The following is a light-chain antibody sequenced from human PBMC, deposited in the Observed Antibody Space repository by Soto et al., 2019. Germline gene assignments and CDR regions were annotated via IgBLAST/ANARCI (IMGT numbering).Light chain of an antibody. CDR1: SSDVGANNY. V-gene: IGLV2-8*01. CDR2: EVT. J-gene: IGLJ1*01. CDR3: SSYAGTNRV. Sequence: QSALTQPPSASGSPGQSVTISCTGTSSDVGANNYVSWYQQHPGKAPKLMNYEVTKRPSVVPDRFSGSKSGKTASLTVSGLQAEDEADYYCSSYAGTNRVFGTGTKLTVL.